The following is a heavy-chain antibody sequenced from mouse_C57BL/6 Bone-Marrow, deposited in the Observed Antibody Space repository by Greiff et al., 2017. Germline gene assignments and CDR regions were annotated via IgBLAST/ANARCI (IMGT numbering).Heavy chain of an antibody. V-gene: IGHV1-55*01. CDR2: IYPGSGST. Sequence: VQLQQPGAELVKPGASVKMSCKASGYTFTRYWITWVKQRPGQGLEWIGDIYPGSGSTNYNEKYKSKATMTVDTPSSTAYMKLSSLTSEDSSVYYCARHYVSSYDYWGQGTTLTVSS. CDR3: ARHYVSSYDY. CDR1: GYTFTRYW. J-gene: IGHJ2*01. D-gene: IGHD1-1*01.